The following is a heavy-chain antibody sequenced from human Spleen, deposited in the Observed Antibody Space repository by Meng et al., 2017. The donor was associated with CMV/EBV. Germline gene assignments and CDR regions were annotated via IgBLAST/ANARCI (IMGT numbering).Heavy chain of an antibody. D-gene: IGHD3-3*01. Sequence: ASVKVSCKASGYTFTSYDINWVRQATGQGLEWMGWMNPNSGNTGYAQKFQGRVTMTRNTSISTAYMELSSLRSEDTAVYYCARVERFLEWLLSIGGMGISMDVWGQGTTVTVSS. V-gene: IGHV1-8*01. CDR3: ARVERFLEWLLSIGGMGISMDV. J-gene: IGHJ6*02. CDR2: MNPNSGNT. CDR1: GYTFTSYD.